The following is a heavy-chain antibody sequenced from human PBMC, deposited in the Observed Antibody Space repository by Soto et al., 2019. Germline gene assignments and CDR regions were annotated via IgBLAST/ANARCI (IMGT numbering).Heavy chain of an antibody. D-gene: IGHD3-3*01. CDR3: ARDGSASVLRFLEWLLGSYFDY. Sequence: ASVKVSCKASGYTFTSYAMHWVRQAPGQRLEGMGWINAGNGNTKYSQKFQGRVTITRDTSASTAYMELSSLRSEDTAVYYCARDGSASVLRFLEWLLGSYFDYWGQGTLVTVSS. V-gene: IGHV1-3*01. CDR1: GYTFTSYA. CDR2: INAGNGNT. J-gene: IGHJ4*02.